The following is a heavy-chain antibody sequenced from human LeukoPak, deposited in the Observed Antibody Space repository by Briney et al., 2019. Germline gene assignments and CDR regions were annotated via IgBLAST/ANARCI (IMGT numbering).Heavy chain of an antibody. CDR1: GGSFSGYY. CDR2: INHSGST. D-gene: IGHD2-15*01. J-gene: IGHJ4*02. Sequence: SETLSLTCAVYGGSFSGYYWSWIRQPPGKGLEWIGEINHSGSTNYNPSLKSRVTISVDTSKNQFSLKLSSVTAADTAVYYCTGHSSPRDYFDYWGQGTLVTVSS. CDR3: TGHSSPRDYFDY. V-gene: IGHV4-34*01.